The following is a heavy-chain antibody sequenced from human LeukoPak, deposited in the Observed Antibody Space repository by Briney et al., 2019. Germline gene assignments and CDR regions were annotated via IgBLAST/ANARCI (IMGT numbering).Heavy chain of an antibody. CDR2: IYISGST. D-gene: IGHD1-26*01. CDR3: ARDRYSGSYYTDYYFDY. CDR1: GGSISSYY. V-gene: IGHV4-4*07. Sequence: KPSETLSLTCTVSGGSISSYYWSWIRQPAGKGLEWIGRIYISGSTNYNPSLKSRVTMSVDTSKNQFSLKLSSVTAADTAVYYCARDRYSGSYYTDYYFDYWGQGTLVTVSS. J-gene: IGHJ4*02.